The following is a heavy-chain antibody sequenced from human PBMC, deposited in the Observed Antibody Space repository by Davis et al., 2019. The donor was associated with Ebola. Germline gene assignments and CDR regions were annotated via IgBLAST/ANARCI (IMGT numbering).Heavy chain of an antibody. J-gene: IGHJ4*02. V-gene: IGHV3-74*01. CDR1: GFTFSSYW. CDR2: INSDGSST. Sequence: PGGSLRLSCAASGFTFSSYWMHWVRQAPGKGLVWVSRINSDGSSTSYADSVKGRFTISRDNAKNTLYLQMNSLRAEDTAVYYCARFGGYSSGHFDYWGQGTLVTVSS. CDR3: ARFGGYSSGHFDY. D-gene: IGHD6-19*01.